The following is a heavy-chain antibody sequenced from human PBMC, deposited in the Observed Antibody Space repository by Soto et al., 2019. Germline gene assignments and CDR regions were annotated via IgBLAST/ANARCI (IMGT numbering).Heavy chain of an antibody. V-gene: IGHV3-73*01. CDR1: GFTFSDSA. CDR3: TMPDSASYSSGDCYLNSCCDP. D-gene: IGHD2-21*02. J-gene: IGHJ5*02. Sequence: GSLRLSCAAFGFTFSDSAMHWVRQASGKGLEWVGRIRSKTNDYATRYAASVKGRFTISRDDSKNTAYLQMNNVRAEDTAVYYFTMPDSASYSSGDCYLNSCCDPWGQGP. CDR2: IRSKTNDYAT.